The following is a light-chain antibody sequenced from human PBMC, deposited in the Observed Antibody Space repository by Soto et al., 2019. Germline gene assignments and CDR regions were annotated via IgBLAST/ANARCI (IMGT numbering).Light chain of an antibody. CDR1: QSVRSNS. CDR2: GAS. J-gene: IGKJ4*01. CDR3: QQYSTSPLT. Sequence: EIVLTQSPRTLSLSPGESATLSCTASQSVRSNSLAWYQQKPGQAPRLLMFGASGRATGTPPRFSGRGSGTDFTLTISILEPEDFAVYYCQQYSTSPLTFGGGTKVDI. V-gene: IGKV3-20*01.